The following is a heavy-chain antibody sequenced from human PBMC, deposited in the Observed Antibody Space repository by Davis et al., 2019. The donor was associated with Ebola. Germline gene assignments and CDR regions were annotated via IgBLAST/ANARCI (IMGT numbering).Heavy chain of an antibody. D-gene: IGHD5-24*01. Sequence: GGSLRLSCAASGFTFSSYWMHWVRQAPGKGLEWVANIKQDGSEKYYVDSVKGRFTISRDNAKNSLYLQMNSLRAEDTAVYYCAKYGFSYGLDLWGQGTTVTVSS. CDR1: GFTFSSYW. CDR3: AKYGFSYGLDL. J-gene: IGHJ6*02. V-gene: IGHV3-7*03. CDR2: IKQDGSEK.